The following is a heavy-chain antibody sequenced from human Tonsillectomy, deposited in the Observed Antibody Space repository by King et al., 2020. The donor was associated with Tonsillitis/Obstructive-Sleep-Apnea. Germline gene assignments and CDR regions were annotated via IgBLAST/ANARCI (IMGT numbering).Heavy chain of an antibody. CDR1: GFTFSSYA. J-gene: IGHJ6*03. CDR2: ISYDGSNK. D-gene: IGHD2-2*01. CDR3: ANNLVVPAATTENYYYYYMDV. Sequence: HVQLVESGGGVVQPGRSLRLSCAASGFTFSSYAMDWVRQAPGKGLEWVAVISYDGSNKYYADSVKGRFTISRDNSKNTLYLQMNSLRAEDTAVCYCANNLVVPAATTENYYYYYMDVWGKGTTVTVSS. V-gene: IGHV3-30*04.